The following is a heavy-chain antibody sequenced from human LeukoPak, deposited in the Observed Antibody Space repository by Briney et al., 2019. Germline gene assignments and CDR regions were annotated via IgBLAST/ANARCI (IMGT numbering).Heavy chain of an antibody. CDR3: ARGLRQWLTRHAFDI. CDR2: INHSGST. D-gene: IGHD6-19*01. J-gene: IGHJ3*02. V-gene: IGHV4-34*01. CDR1: GGSFSNYY. Sequence: PSETLSLTCAVYGGSFSNYYWSWIRQPPGKGLEWIGEINHSGSTNYNPSLKSRVTISIDTSNNQLSLKLSSVTAADTAVYYYARGLRQWLTRHAFDIWGQGTMVTVSS.